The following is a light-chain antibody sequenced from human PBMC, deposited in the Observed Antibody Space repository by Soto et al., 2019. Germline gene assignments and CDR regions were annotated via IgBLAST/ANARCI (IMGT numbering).Light chain of an antibody. CDR3: QQLNSYPIT. J-gene: IGKJ5*01. CDR2: GAS. V-gene: IGKV1-9*01. CDR1: QGIRSY. Sequence: DIQLTQAPSFLSASVGDRVTITCWASQGIRSYLAWYQQKPGKAPKLLIYGASTLQSGVPSRFSGSGSGTEFTLTISSLQPEDFATYYCQQLNSYPITFGQGTRLEIK.